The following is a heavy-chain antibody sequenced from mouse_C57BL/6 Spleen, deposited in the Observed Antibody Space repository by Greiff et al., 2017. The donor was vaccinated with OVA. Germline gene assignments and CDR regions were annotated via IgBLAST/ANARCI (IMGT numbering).Heavy chain of an antibody. V-gene: IGHV1-64*01. D-gene: IGHD2-3*01. J-gene: IGHJ3*01. CDR3: ARDDGYSAWFAY. Sequence: VQLQQPGAELVKPGASVKLSCKASGYTFTSYWMHWVKQRPGQGLEWIGMIHPNSGSTNYNEKFKSKATLTVDKSSNTAYMQLSSLTSEDSAVYYCARDDGYSAWFAYWGQGTLVTVSA. CDR1: GYTFTSYW. CDR2: IHPNSGST.